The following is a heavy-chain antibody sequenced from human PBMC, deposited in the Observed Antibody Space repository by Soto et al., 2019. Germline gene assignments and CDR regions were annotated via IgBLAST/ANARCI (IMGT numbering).Heavy chain of an antibody. CDR3: ASLGATMSPFDY. V-gene: IGHV4-34*01. J-gene: IGHJ4*02. D-gene: IGHD5-12*01. CDR1: GGSFSGYY. Sequence: QVQLQQWGAGLLKPSETLSLTCAVYGGSFSGYYWSWIRQPPGKGLEWIGEINHSGSTNYNPSLKSRVTISVDTSMNQFSLKLSSVTAADTAVYYCASLGATMSPFDYWGQGTLVTVSS. CDR2: INHSGST.